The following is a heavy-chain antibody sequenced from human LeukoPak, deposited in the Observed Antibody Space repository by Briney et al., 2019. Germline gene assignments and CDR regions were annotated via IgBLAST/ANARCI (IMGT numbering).Heavy chain of an antibody. CDR3: ARATGSYYSLGY. D-gene: IGHD1-26*01. CDR2: INSDGSST. V-gene: IGHV3-74*01. Sequence: AGGSLRLSCAASGFTFSSYWMHWVRQAPGKGLVWVSRINSDGSSTSYADSVKGRFTVSRGNAKNTLYLQMNSLRAEDTAVYYCARATGSYYSLGYWGQGTLVTVSS. CDR1: GFTFSSYW. J-gene: IGHJ4*02.